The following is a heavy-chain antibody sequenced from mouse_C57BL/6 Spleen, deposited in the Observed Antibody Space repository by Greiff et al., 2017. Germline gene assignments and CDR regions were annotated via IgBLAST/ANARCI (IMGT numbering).Heavy chain of an antibody. Sequence: VQLQQSGAELVKPGASVKISCTASGYAFSSYWMNWVKQRPGTGLEWIGQIYPGDGDTNYNGKFKGKATLTADKSSSTAYMQLSSLTSEDSAVYVCARGYYGSSSHYAMDYWGQGTSVTVSS. CDR3: ARGYYGSSSHYAMDY. V-gene: IGHV1-80*01. CDR1: GYAFSSYW. CDR2: IYPGDGDT. D-gene: IGHD1-1*01. J-gene: IGHJ4*01.